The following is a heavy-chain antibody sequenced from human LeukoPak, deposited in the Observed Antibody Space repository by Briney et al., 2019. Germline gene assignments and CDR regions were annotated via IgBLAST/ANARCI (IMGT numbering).Heavy chain of an antibody. D-gene: IGHD4-23*01. CDR2: INQDGSDK. J-gene: IGHJ4*02. V-gene: IGHV3-7*01. CDR1: GFTFSSYF. CDR3: ARRLVGTPDYFDY. Sequence: GGSLRLSCAASGFTFSSYFMSWVRHTPGKGLDWVANINQDGSDKYYVDSVKGRFTISRDNAKNSLYLQMNTLRAEDTAVYYCARRLVGTPDYFDYWGQGTLVTVSS.